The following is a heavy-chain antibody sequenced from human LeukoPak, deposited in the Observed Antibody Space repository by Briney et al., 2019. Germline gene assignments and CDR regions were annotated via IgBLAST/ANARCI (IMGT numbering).Heavy chain of an antibody. D-gene: IGHD2-15*01. Sequence: GGSLRLSCAASGFTFSSFAMSWVRQAPGKGLEWVSSFSGSGGSTYYADSVKGRFSVSRDNSKNTLYLQMNSLRAEDTAAYYCARSGLNRFDYWGQGTLVTVSS. CDR1: GFTFSSFA. CDR2: FSGSGGST. J-gene: IGHJ4*02. V-gene: IGHV3-23*01. CDR3: ARSGLNRFDY.